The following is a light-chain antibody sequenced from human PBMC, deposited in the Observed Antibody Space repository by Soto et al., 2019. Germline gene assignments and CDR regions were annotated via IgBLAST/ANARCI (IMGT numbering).Light chain of an antibody. CDR1: QSISND. V-gene: IGKV1-39*01. CDR2: AAS. J-gene: IGKJ2*01. Sequence: DIQMTQSPSSLSASVGDRVTITCRASQSISNDLYWYQQKPGKAPKLLIHAASSLQGGVPSRFSGSGSGTDFTLTISSLQPEDFATYYCQQSYSTPPYTFGQGTRLEIK. CDR3: QQSYSTPPYT.